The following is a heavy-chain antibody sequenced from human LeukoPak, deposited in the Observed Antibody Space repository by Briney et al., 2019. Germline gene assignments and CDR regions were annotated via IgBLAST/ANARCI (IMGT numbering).Heavy chain of an antibody. J-gene: IGHJ5*02. CDR2: FDPEDGGR. V-gene: IGHV1-24*01. CDR1: GYTLTELS. D-gene: IGHD2-2*01. Sequence: ASVKVSCKVSGYTLTELSIHWVRQAPGKGLEWMGGFDPEDGGRIYGQKFQGRVTMTEDTSTDTAYMELSSLRSEDTAVYYCARGDLGYCSSTSCFSNWFDPWGQGTLVTVSS. CDR3: ARGDLGYCSSTSCFSNWFDP.